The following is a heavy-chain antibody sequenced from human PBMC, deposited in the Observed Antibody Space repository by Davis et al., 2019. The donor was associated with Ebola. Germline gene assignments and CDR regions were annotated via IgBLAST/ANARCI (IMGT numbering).Heavy chain of an antibody. V-gene: IGHV3-23*01. CDR2: FSDSGIST. D-gene: IGHD3-10*01. CDR3: ARSRYGSGSSNGSP. Sequence: GESLKISCAASGFTFSSYAMSWVRQAPGKGLEWVSGFSDSGISTYYADSVKGRFTISGDNSKNTLYLQMNSLRAEDTAVYYCARSRYGSGSSNGSPWGQGTLVTVSS. J-gene: IGHJ5*02. CDR1: GFTFSSYA.